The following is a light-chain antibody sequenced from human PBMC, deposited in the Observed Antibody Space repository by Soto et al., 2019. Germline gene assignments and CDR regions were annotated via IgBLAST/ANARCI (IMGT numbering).Light chain of an antibody. CDR2: GAS. CDR3: QQYGNWPPYT. V-gene: IGKV3-15*01. Sequence: EIVMTQSPATLSVSPGERATLSCRASQSVSSNLAWYQQKPGQAPRLLIYGASTRATGIPARFSGSGSGTEFTLTITSLQSEDFAIYYCQQYGNWPPYTFGQGTKLEIK. CDR1: QSVSSN. J-gene: IGKJ2*01.